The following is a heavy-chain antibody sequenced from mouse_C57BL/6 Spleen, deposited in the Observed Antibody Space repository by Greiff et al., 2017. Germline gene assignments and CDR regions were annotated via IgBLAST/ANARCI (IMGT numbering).Heavy chain of an antibody. CDR1: GYTFTSYW. J-gene: IGHJ4*01. Sequence: VQLQQPGAELVKPGASVKMSCKASGYTFTSYWITWVKQRPGQGLEWIGDIYPGSGSTNYNEKFKSKATLTVDTSSSTAYMQLSSLTSEDSAVYYCARFTTVVMDAMDYWGQGTSVTASS. CDR3: ARFTTVVMDAMDY. CDR2: IYPGSGST. D-gene: IGHD1-1*01. V-gene: IGHV1-55*01.